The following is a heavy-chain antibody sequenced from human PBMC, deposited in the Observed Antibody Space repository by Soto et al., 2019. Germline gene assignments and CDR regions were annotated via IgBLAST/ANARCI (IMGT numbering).Heavy chain of an antibody. CDR3: ARGGDPDY. J-gene: IGHJ4*02. CDR1: GFTFNYYW. V-gene: IGHV3-74*01. CDR2: LQTDGSHP. D-gene: IGHD2-21*02. Sequence: EVQLVESGGGLVQPGGSLRLSCVASGFTFNYYWMHWVRQAPGKGLMWVSRLQTDGSHPDYADSVKGRFTISRDNAKNTLYLQMNNPRAEDPAVYYCARGGDPDYWGQGTMVTVSS.